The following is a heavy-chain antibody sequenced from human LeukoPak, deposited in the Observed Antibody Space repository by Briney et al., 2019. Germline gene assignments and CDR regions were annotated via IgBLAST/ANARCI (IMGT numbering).Heavy chain of an antibody. J-gene: IGHJ6*02. CDR3: ARANMIRGVVITTIKYFYYGMDV. CDR1: GGSVSDFY. CDR2: LNHSVGT. D-gene: IGHD3-10*01. Sequence: SETLSLTSAVHGGSVSDFYWCCVRPRPGQGLYWIGDLNHSVGTNYNPSLKSRVTISVATSKNQFSLKLSSVTAADTAVYYCARANMIRGVVITTIKYFYYGMDVWGQGTTVTVSS. V-gene: IGHV4-34*01.